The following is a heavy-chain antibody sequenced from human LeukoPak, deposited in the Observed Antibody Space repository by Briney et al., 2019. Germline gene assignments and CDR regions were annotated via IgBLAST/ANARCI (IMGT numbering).Heavy chain of an antibody. D-gene: IGHD2-2*02. V-gene: IGHV3-66*01. CDR2: IYSGGNT. J-gene: IGHJ4*02. Sequence: AGSLTLSCAPSGFTSISNYTIWVRQPPGKALEWVSVIYSGGNTHYAASVTGRFTLSRDNSKNTLYLQMDSLRAEDTAVYYCARGKPATAIRPYFDYWGQGTLVTVSS. CDR1: GFTSISNY. CDR3: ARGKPATAIRPYFDY.